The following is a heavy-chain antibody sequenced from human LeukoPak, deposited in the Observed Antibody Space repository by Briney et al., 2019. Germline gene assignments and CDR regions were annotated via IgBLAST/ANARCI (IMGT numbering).Heavy chain of an antibody. CDR3: ARLREIPVFGVVTKSTSYFDY. V-gene: IGHV3-7*01. J-gene: IGHJ4*02. D-gene: IGHD3-3*01. CDR1: GFTFSSYW. Sequence: GGSLRLSCAASGFTFSSYWTSWVRQAPGKGLEWVANIKKDGIEKYYVDSVKGRFTISRDNAKNSLYLQMNSLRAEDTAVYYCARLREIPVFGVVTKSTSYFDYWGQGTLVTVSS. CDR2: IKKDGIEK.